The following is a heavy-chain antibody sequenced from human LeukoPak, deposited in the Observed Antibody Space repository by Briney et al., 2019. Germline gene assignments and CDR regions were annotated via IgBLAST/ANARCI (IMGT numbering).Heavy chain of an antibody. J-gene: IGHJ4*02. CDR1: GGSISSSSYY. D-gene: IGHD1-26*01. CDR2: IYYSGST. V-gene: IGHV4-39*07. Sequence: SETLSLTCTVSGGSISSSSYYWGWIRQPPGKGLEWIGSIYYSGSTYYNPSLKSRVTISVDTSKNQFSLKLSSVTAADTAVYYCARDEVGAKNGFDYWGQGTLVTVSS. CDR3: ARDEVGAKNGFDY.